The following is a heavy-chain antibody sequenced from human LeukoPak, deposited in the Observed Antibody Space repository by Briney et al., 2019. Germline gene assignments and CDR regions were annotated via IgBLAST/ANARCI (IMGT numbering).Heavy chain of an antibody. CDR1: GYSFTNHW. CDR2: IDPSDSYT. Sequence: GESLKISCKGSGYSFTNHWINWVRQMPGKGLEWMGRIDPSDSYTNYNPSFQGHVTISADKSISTAYLQWSSLMASDTAMYYCARHTISDYWGQGTQVTVSS. CDR3: ARHTISDY. D-gene: IGHD3-10*01. J-gene: IGHJ4*02. V-gene: IGHV5-10-1*01.